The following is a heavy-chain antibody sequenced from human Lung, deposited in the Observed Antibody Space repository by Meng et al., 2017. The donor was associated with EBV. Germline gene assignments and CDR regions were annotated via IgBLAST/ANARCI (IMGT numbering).Heavy chain of an antibody. CDR1: GYPFTSYA. D-gene: IGHD5-24*01. CDR3: ARDSPLDGYSLLDY. CDR2: IDPNTGNP. J-gene: IGHJ4*02. V-gene: IGHV7-4-1*02. Sequence: VQAWSQWKQPGAPLRVSCRPSGYPFTSYAITWVRQAPGQGPDWMGWIDPNTGNPTYDQGFTGRFVFSLDTSVSTAYLQINSLRADDTAVYYCARDSPLDGYSLLDYWGQGTLVTVSS.